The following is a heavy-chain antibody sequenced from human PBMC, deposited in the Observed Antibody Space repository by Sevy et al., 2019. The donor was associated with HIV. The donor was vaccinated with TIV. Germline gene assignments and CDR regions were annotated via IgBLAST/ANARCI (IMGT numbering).Heavy chain of an antibody. D-gene: IGHD1-7*01. CDR3: AKETRRGTYNWFDP. V-gene: IGHV3-23*01. Sequence: GGSLRLSCVASGFTFSSYGMSWVRQAPGEGLECVSDISGSGGSTYYADSVRGRFTISRDKSKNTLYLQMNSLRADDTAVYYCAKETRRGTYNWFDPWGQGTLVTVSS. CDR2: ISGSGGST. CDR1: GFTFSSYG. J-gene: IGHJ5*02.